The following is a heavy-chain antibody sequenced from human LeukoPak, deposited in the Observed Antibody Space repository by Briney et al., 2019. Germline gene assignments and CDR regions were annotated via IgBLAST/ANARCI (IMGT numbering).Heavy chain of an antibody. J-gene: IGHJ4*02. Sequence: SETLSLTCTVSGASISSYHWSWIRQPAGRGLEWIGRVYSSGSTNYIPSLKSRVTMSLDTSKNQFSLILSSVTAADTAVYYCARQGGTAPFDYWGQGTLVTVSS. CDR2: VYSSGST. D-gene: IGHD1-1*01. CDR1: GASISSYH. CDR3: ARQGGTAPFDY. V-gene: IGHV4-4*07.